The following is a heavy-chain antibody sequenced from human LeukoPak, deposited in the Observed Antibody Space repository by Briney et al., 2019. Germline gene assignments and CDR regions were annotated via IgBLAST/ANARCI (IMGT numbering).Heavy chain of an antibody. CDR2: INHSGST. CDR3: ARELRDEFYYYYYGMDV. J-gene: IGHJ6*02. Sequence: SETLSLTCAVYGGSFSGYYWSWIHQPPGKGLEWIGEINHSGSTNYNPSLKSRVTISVDTSKNQFSLKLSSVTAADTAVYYCARELRDEFYYYYYGMDVWGQGTTVTVSS. V-gene: IGHV4-34*01. CDR1: GGSFSGYY.